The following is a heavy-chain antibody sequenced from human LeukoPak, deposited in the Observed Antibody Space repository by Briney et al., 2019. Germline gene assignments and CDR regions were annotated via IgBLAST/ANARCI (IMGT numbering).Heavy chain of an antibody. CDR2: IYYSINT. J-gene: IGHJ4*02. CDR3: VSPRGFSYGYFAY. V-gene: IGHV4-39*01. Sequence: PSETLSLTCTVSGGSISSSSAYWGGIRQPPGKGGEWIGSIYYSINTYYTPSPKTRVTISAHTSKNQFSLPLGSVSATGTAVYYCVSPRGFSYGYFAYWGQGTLVTVSS. CDR1: GGSISSSSAY. D-gene: IGHD5-18*01.